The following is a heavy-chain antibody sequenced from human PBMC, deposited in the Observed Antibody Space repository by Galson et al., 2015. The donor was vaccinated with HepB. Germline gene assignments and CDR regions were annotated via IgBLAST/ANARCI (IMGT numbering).Heavy chain of an antibody. CDR3: ARDQSVYAPS. CDR1: GFGFSSSW. D-gene: IGHD2-2*01. CDR2: INTDGSAT. Sequence: SLRLSCAASGFGFSSSWMQWVRRAPGKGLVWVSRINTDGSATSYADSVKGRFTISGDNAKNTLYLQMNSLRVEETAVYYCARDQSVYAPSWGQGILVTVAS. J-gene: IGHJ5*02. V-gene: IGHV3-74*01.